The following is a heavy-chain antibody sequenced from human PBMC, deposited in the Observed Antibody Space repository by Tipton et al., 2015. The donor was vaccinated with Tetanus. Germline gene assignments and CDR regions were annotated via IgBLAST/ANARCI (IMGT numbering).Heavy chain of an antibody. Sequence: SLRLSCAASGFTFSNSGMHWVRQAPGKGLEWVAIISYDGNYQSYAESVKGRFTISRDNSKSTLFLQMNGLRAEDTAVYNCIYTISWSAFDYWGQGSLVTVSS. CDR2: ISYDGNYQ. J-gene: IGHJ4*02. V-gene: IGHV3-30*03. CDR1: GFTFSNSG. D-gene: IGHD6-13*01. CDR3: IYTISWSAFDY.